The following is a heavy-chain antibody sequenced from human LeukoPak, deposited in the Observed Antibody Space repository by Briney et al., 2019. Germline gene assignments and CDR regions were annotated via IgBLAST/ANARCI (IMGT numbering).Heavy chain of an antibody. D-gene: IGHD3-9*01. CDR2: IYYSGST. J-gene: IGHJ4*02. Sequence: PSETLSLTCAVYGGSFSGYYWSWIRQPPGKGLEWIGYIYYSGSTNYNPSLKSRVTMSVDTSKNQFSLKLTSVTAADTAVYYCARAPGIMTGYWRFDYWGQGTLVTVSS. CDR3: ARAPGIMTGYWRFDY. V-gene: IGHV4-59*01. CDR1: GGSFSGYY.